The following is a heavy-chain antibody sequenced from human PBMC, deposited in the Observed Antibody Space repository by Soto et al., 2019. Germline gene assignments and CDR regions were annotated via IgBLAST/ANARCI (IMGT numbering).Heavy chain of an antibody. J-gene: IGHJ4*02. V-gene: IGHV3-23*01. CDR1: GFTFSSYA. Sequence: EVQLLESGGGLVQPGGSLRLSCAASGFTFSSYAMTWVRRAPGKGLEWVSVISGSGGSTYYADSLKGRFSISSDNSKNTLYLQMNSLRAEDTAVYYCAKVYSRYSFAPYFFNYWGQGTLVTVSS. CDR3: AKVYSRYSFAPYFFNY. CDR2: ISGSGGST. D-gene: IGHD5-18*01.